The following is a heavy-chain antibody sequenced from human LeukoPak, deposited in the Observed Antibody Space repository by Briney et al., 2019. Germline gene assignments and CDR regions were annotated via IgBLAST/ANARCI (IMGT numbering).Heavy chain of an antibody. V-gene: IGHV4-30-4*08. CDR3: AREHDSGMDV. D-gene: IGHD2-21*02. J-gene: IGHJ6*02. Sequence: SETLSLTCTVSGGSISSYYWSWIRQPPGKGLEWIGYIYYSGSTYYNPSLKSRVTISVDTSKNQFSLKLSSVAAADTAVYYCAREHDSGMDVWGQGTTVTVSS. CDR1: GGSISSYY. CDR2: IYYSGST.